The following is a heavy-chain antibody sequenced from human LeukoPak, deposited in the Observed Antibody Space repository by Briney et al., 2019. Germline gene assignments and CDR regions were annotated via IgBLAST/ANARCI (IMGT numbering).Heavy chain of an antibody. CDR1: GFTFSTYS. Sequence: PGGSLRLSCAASGFTFSTYSMNWVRQAPGKGLEWVSYISGSSSTIYYADSVKGRFTISRDKAKNLLYLQMNSLRAEDTAVYYCTRDERRGSSFDYWGQGTLVTVSS. J-gene: IGHJ4*02. V-gene: IGHV3-48*01. CDR2: ISGSSSTI. D-gene: IGHD6-13*01. CDR3: TRDERRGSSFDY.